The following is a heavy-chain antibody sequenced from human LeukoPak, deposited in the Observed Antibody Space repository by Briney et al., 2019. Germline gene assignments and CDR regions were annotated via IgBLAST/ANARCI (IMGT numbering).Heavy chain of an antibody. CDR3: ASLVLGVIINY. D-gene: IGHD3-10*01. J-gene: IGHJ4*02. CDR2: IGGSGVTT. V-gene: IGHV3-23*01. CDR1: GFTFSSYA. Sequence: PGGSLRLSCAASGFTFSSYAMTWVRQAPGEGLEWVSTIGGSGVTTYYTDSVKGRFTISRDNSKDTLYLQMNSLRAEDTAVYYCASLVLGVIINYWGLGTLVSVSS.